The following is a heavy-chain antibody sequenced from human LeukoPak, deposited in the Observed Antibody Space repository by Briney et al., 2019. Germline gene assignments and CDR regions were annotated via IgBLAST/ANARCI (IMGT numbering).Heavy chain of an antibody. D-gene: IGHD2-2*01. CDR3: ARSTVHAFDI. CDR1: GFTFSSYA. CDR2: ISYDGSNK. V-gene: IGHV3-30*04. Sequence: GGSLRLSCAASGFTFSSYAMHWVRQAPGKGLEWVAVISYDGSNKYYADSVEGRFTISRDNSKNTLYLQMNSLRAEDTAVYYCARSTVHAFDIWGQGTMVTVSS. J-gene: IGHJ3*02.